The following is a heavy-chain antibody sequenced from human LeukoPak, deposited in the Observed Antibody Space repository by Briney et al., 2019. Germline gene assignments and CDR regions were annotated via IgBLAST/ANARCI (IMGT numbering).Heavy chain of an antibody. CDR1: GYTFTSYY. CDR3: ARAGQGFYYYYGMDV. Sequence: RASVKVSCKASGYTFTSYYMHWVRQAPGQGLEWMGIINPSGGSTSYAQKFQGRVTMTRDTSTSTVYMELSSLRSEDTAVYYRARAGQGFYYYYGMDVWGQGTTVTVSS. J-gene: IGHJ6*02. V-gene: IGHV1-46*01. CDR2: INPSGGST.